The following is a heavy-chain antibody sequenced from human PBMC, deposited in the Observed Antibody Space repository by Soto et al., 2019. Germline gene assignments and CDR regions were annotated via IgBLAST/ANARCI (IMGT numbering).Heavy chain of an antibody. J-gene: IGHJ4*02. V-gene: IGHV4-39*01. CDR3: ARQKVMGATTWFEI. D-gene: IGHD1-26*01. CDR2: ISYSGST. Sequence: SETLSLTCTVSGGSVSKTNHLWGLIRLSPGKGLEWLGSISYSGSTSYKPSLKSRVTISVDTSKNQCSLYLSSVTVADTALYHCARQKVMGATTWFEIWGRGNMVTVSS. CDR1: GGSVSKTNHL.